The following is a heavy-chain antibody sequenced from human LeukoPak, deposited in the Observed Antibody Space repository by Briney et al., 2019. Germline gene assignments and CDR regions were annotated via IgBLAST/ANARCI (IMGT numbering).Heavy chain of an antibody. CDR3: AKISNYMYYFDY. CDR1: GFTFSSYA. Sequence: QPGGSLRHSCAASGFTFSSYAMSWVRQAPGKGLEWVSAISGSGGSTYYADSVKGRFTISRDNSKNTLYLQMNSLRAEDTAVYYCAKISNYMYYFDYWGQGTLVTVSS. V-gene: IGHV3-23*01. J-gene: IGHJ4*02. D-gene: IGHD3-10*01. CDR2: ISGSGGST.